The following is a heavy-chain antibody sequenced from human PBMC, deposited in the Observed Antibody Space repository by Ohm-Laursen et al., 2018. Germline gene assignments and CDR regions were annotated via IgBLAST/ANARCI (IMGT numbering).Heavy chain of an antibody. J-gene: IGHJ3*02. CDR1: GFTFSSYG. V-gene: IGHV3-30*03. D-gene: IGHD4-23*01. Sequence: SLRLSCTASGFTFSSYGMHWVRQAPGKGLEWVAVISYDGSNKYYADSVKGRSTISRDNSKNTLYLQMNSLRAEDTAVYYCAFLGIYGGNQNDAFDIWGQGTMVTVSS. CDR3: AFLGIYGGNQNDAFDI. CDR2: ISYDGSNK.